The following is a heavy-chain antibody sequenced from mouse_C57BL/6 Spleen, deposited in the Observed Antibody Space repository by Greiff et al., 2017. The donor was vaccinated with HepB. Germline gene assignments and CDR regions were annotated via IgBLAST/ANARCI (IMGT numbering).Heavy chain of an antibody. D-gene: IGHD2-12*01. Sequence: EVQLQQSGPVLVKPGASVKMSCKASGYTFTDYYMNWVKQSHGKSLEWIGVINPYNGGTSYNQKFKGKATLTVDKSSSTAYMELNSLTSEDSAVYYCARSGVLVTTLFDYWGQGTTLTVSS. CDR2: INPYNGGT. CDR1: GYTFTDYY. CDR3: ARSGVLVTTLFDY. V-gene: IGHV1-19*01. J-gene: IGHJ2*01.